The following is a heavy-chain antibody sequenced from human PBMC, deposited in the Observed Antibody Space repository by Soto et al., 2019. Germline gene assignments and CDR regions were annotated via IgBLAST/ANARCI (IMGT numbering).Heavy chain of an antibody. V-gene: IGHV3-33*01. CDR3: ARDFDIVVVPAAMLVDY. D-gene: IGHD2-2*01. CDR2: IWYDGSNK. J-gene: IGHJ4*02. Sequence: QVQLVESGGGVVQPGRSLRLSCAASGFTFSSYGMHWVRQAPGKGLEWVAVIWYDGSNKYYADCVKGRFTISRDNSKNTLYLQMNSLRAEDTAVYYCARDFDIVVVPAAMLVDYWGQGTLVTVSS. CDR1: GFTFSSYG.